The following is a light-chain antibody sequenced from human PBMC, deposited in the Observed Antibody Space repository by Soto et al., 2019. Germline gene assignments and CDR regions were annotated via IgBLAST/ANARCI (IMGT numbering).Light chain of an antibody. CDR1: SSDVGGYNS. CDR2: DVS. CDR3: SSYTGRSTRYSAKQQHWV. J-gene: IGLJ2*01. Sequence: QSALTQPASVSGSPGQSITISCTGASSDVGGYNSVSWYQQHPGKAPRLMMYDVSNRPSGVSNRFSGSKSDNTASLTISGLQADDEADYHCSSYTGRSTRYSAKQQHWVFGGGTKVTVL. V-gene: IGLV2-14*03.